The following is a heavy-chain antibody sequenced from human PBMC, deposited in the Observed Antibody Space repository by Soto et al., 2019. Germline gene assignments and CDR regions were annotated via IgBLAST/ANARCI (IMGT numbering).Heavy chain of an antibody. CDR1: GYTFTSYA. V-gene: IGHV1-3*01. CDR3: ARDPDFTFYSSGWYFDY. CDR2: INAGNGNT. Sequence: GASVKVSCKASGYTFTSYAMHWVRQAPGQRLEWMGWINAGNGNTKYSQKFQGRVTITRDTSASTAYMELSSLRSEDTAVYYCARDPDFTFYSSGWYFDYWGQGTLLTVSS. D-gene: IGHD6-19*01. J-gene: IGHJ4*02.